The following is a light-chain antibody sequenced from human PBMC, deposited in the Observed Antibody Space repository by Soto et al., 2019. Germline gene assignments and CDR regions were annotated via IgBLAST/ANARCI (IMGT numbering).Light chain of an antibody. CDR1: QRVSSSY. CDR2: GAS. Sequence: EIGLTQSPATLSLSPGERATLSSRASQRVSSSYLAWYQQKPGQAARLLIYGASSRATGIPDRFSGSGSGTDFTLTISRLEPEDFAVDYCQQYGSSPQRTFGQGTKLEIK. V-gene: IGKV3-20*01. CDR3: QQYGSSPQRT. J-gene: IGKJ1*01.